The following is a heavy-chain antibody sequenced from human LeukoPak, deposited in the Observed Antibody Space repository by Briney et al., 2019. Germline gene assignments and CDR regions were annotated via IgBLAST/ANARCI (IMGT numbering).Heavy chain of an antibody. Sequence: SETLSLTCTVCCGYISSSSYYWVWARQPPGKGLEWIGSIYYDGSTHHNPSLKSRVTISADRSKNQYSLRLSSVTAAETDVYYCGIDSGDHRVVYWGQGTLVTVSS. D-gene: IGHD1-26*01. CDR3: GIDSGDHRVVY. J-gene: IGHJ4*02. V-gene: IGHV4-39*01. CDR2: IYYDGST. CDR1: CGYISSSSYY.